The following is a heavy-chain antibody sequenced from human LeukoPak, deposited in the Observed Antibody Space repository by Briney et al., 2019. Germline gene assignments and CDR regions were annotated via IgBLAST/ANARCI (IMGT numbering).Heavy chain of an antibody. Sequence: PGGSLRLSCAASGFTLSSHVMHWVRQAPGKGLEGVAVISIDSKTEIYSDSVRGRFTVSRDKSGNTVDLRMNSLRNEDTALYFCARSSRDAGEIWGQGTLVTVSS. CDR2: ISIDSKTE. J-gene: IGHJ4*02. CDR3: ARSSRDAGEI. D-gene: IGHD3-10*01. V-gene: IGHV3-30*04. CDR1: GFTLSSHV.